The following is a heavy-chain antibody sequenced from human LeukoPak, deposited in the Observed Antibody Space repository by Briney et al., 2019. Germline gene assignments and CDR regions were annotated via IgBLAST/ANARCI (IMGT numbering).Heavy chain of an antibody. CDR3: AKSDDYNDRYYFVS. V-gene: IGHV3-23*01. CDR2: VSGRGDTT. D-gene: IGHD5-24*01. J-gene: IGHJ4*02. CDR1: GFTFSGYG. Sequence: GGSLRLSCAASGFTFSGYGMSWVRQAPGKGLEWVSGVSGRGDTTDYADSVKGRFTISRDNSKNTLYLQMNSLRAEDTAVYYCAKSDDYNDRYYFVSWGQGTLVTVSS.